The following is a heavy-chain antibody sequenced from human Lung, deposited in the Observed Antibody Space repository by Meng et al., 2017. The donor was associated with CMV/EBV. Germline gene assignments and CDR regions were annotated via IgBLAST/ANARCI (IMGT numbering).Heavy chain of an antibody. CDR3: ARPPTGDYLFPSYYFGF. CDR1: GYMFSSLW. Sequence: GEXXKISCIASGYMFSSLWMTWVRQAPGKGLEWVANIKPDGSETFYLDSVRGRFTISRDNDRNSLYLQMNSLSAEDTAVYHCARPPTGDYLFPSYYFGFWXQGTXVT. CDR2: IKPDGSET. V-gene: IGHV3-7*01. J-gene: IGHJ4*02. D-gene: IGHD4-17*01.